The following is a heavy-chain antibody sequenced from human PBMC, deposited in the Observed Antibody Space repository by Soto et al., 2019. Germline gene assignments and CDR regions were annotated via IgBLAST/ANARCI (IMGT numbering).Heavy chain of an antibody. CDR2: INPNSGGT. CDR3: ARDTQGITMVRGVIPYFDY. J-gene: IGHJ4*02. CDR1: GYTFTGYY. D-gene: IGHD3-10*01. Sequence: GASVKVSCKASGYTFTGYYMHWVRQAPGQVLEWMGWINPNSGGTNYAQKFQGRVTMTRDTSISTAYMELSRLRSDDTAVYYRARDTQGITMVRGVIPYFDYWGQGTLVTVSS. V-gene: IGHV1-2*02.